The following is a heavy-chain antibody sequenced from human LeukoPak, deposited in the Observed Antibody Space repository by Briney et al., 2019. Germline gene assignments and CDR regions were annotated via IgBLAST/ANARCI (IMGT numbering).Heavy chain of an antibody. D-gene: IGHD3-16*02. Sequence: GGSLRLSCAASGFTFNNYWIHWVRQAPGKGLVWVSSTNTDGSTTVYGDTVKGRFTISRDNGKNTLDLQLNNLRVEDTAVYFCTRTGYRHGMDVWGQGTTVTVSS. J-gene: IGHJ6*02. CDR3: TRTGYRHGMDV. CDR2: TNTDGSTT. V-gene: IGHV3-74*01. CDR1: GFTFNNYW.